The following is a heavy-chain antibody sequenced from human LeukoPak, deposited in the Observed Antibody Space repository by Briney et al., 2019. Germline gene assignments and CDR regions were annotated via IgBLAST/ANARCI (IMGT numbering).Heavy chain of an antibody. J-gene: IGHJ4*02. V-gene: IGHV4-61*05. CDR2: IWPSGST. D-gene: IGHD2-21*01. CDR1: GDSLSSSTYY. Sequence: PSETLSLTCTVSGDSLSSSTYYWSWIRQSPGQGLEWIGYIWPSGSTNYNPSLSGRVAISLDKSRNHFTLMVTAVTAADTAFYYCARKGPEHLPTYFDHWGRGILVTVSS. CDR3: ARKGPEHLPTYFDH.